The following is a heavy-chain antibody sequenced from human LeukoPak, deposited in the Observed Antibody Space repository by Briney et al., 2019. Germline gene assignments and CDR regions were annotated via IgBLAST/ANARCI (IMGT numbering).Heavy chain of an antibody. J-gene: IGHJ5*02. D-gene: IGHD6-13*01. CDR3: ARGSSSLQNWFDP. CDR2: IYYSGST. Sequence: SETLSLTCTISGSSISHYHWTWIRQPPGKGLEWIGYIYYSGSTNYNPSLKSRVTISVDTSKNQFSLKLSSVTAADTAVYYCARGSSSLQNWFDPWGQGTLVTVSS. V-gene: IGHV4-59*01. CDR1: GSSISHYH.